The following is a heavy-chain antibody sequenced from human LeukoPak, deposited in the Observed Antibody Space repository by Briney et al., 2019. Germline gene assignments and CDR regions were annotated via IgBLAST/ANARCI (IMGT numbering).Heavy chain of an antibody. Sequence: SETLSLTCAVSGGSISSSNWWSWVRQPPGKGLEWIGEIYHSGSTNYNPSLKSRVTISVDKSKNQFSLKLSSVTAADTAVYYCARGSVKGFSPYSSGWYNYWYFDLWGRGTLVTVSS. CDR1: GGSISSSNW. CDR2: IYHSGST. V-gene: IGHV4-4*02. J-gene: IGHJ2*01. CDR3: ARGSVKGFSPYSSGWYNYWYFDL. D-gene: IGHD6-19*01.